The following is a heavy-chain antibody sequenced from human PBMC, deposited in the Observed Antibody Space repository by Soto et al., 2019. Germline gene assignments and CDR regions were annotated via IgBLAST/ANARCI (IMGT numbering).Heavy chain of an antibody. CDR1: GYTFTSYD. CDR2: MNPNSGNT. Sequence: QVQLVQSGAEVKKPGASVKVSCKASGYTFTSYDINWVRQATGQGLEWMGWMNPNSGNTGYAQKFQGRVTMTRNTSLSTSYMELSSLRSEDTAVYYCARGCARVYDFWSGYQGGNDAFDIWGQGIMVTVSS. D-gene: IGHD3-3*01. CDR3: ARGCARVYDFWSGYQGGNDAFDI. J-gene: IGHJ3*02. V-gene: IGHV1-8*01.